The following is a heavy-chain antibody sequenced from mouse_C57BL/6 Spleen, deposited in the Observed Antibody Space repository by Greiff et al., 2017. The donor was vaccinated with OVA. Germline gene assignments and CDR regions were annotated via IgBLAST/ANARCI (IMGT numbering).Heavy chain of an antibody. V-gene: IGHV5-16*01. J-gene: IGHJ4*01. CDR3: ARDHDYDYAMDY. D-gene: IGHD2-4*01. Sequence: EVKLVESEGGLVQPGSSMKLSCTASGFTFSDYYMAWVRQVPGKGLEWVANINYDGSSTYYLDSLKSRFIISRDNAKNILYLQMSSLKAEDTATYYCARDHDYDYAMDYWGQGTSVTVSS. CDR1: GFTFSDYY. CDR2: INYDGSST.